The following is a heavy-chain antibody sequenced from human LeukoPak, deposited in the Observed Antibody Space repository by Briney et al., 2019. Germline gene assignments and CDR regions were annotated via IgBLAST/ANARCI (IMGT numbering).Heavy chain of an antibody. Sequence: RASVKVSCKASGYTFTKYYIHWVRQAPGQGLEWMGWINPNSGGTNYAQKFQGRVTMTRDTSISTAYMELSRLRSDDTAVYYCARVVAGSYSDYWGQGTLVTVSS. D-gene: IGHD3-10*01. CDR3: ARVVAGSYSDY. CDR1: GYTFTKYY. V-gene: IGHV1-2*02. J-gene: IGHJ4*02. CDR2: INPNSGGT.